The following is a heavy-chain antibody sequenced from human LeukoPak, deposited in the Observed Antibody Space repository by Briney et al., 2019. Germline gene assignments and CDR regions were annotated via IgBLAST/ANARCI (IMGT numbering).Heavy chain of an antibody. CDR2: ISYGGSNK. J-gene: IGHJ3*02. CDR1: GFTFSRYA. D-gene: IGHD1-1*01. CDR3: ATGIGYDAFDI. Sequence: GGSLRLSCAASGFTFSRYAMYWVRQTPGKGLEWVAVISYGGSNKYYADSVKGRFTISRDNSKNTLYPQMNSLRADDTAVYYCATGIGYDAFDIWGQGTMVTVSS. V-gene: IGHV3-30-3*01.